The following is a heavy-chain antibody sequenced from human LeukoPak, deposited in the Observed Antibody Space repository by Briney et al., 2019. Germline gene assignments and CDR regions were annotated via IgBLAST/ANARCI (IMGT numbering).Heavy chain of an antibody. J-gene: IGHJ4*02. CDR1: GFTFTDYF. CDR3: AREIRGSGWSGDFDY. D-gene: IGHD6-19*01. Sequence: GGSLRLSCAASGFTFTDYFMSWIRQAPGKGLEWVSYISSSSSTIYYADSVKGRFTISRDNSKNTLYLQMNSLRAEDTAVYYCAREIRGSGWSGDFDYWGQGTLVTVSS. CDR2: ISSSSSTI. V-gene: IGHV3-11*01.